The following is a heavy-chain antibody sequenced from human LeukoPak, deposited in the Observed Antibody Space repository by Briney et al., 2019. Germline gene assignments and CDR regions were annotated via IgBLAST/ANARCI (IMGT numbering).Heavy chain of an antibody. CDR3: ARRTYSKARYYMDV. CDR1: GGSISSYY. D-gene: IGHD4-11*01. J-gene: IGHJ6*03. Sequence: SETLSLTCTVSGGSISSYYWGWIRQPPGKGLEWIGSIYYSGSTYYNPSLKSRVTISVDTSKNQFSLKLSSVTAADTAVYYCARRTYSKARYYMDVWGKGTTVTVSS. CDR2: IYYSGST. V-gene: IGHV4-39*07.